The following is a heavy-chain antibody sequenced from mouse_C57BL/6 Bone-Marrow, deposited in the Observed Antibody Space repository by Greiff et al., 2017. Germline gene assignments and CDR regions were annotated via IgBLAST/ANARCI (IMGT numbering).Heavy chain of an antibody. Sequence: EVKLMESGGGLVKPGGSLKLSCAASGFTFSSYAMSWVRQTPEKRLEWVATISDGGSYTYYPDNVKGRFTISRDNAKNNLYLQMSHLKSEDTAMYYCARESNYGSSWGFAYWGQVTLVTVSA. V-gene: IGHV5-4*01. D-gene: IGHD1-1*01. CDR3: ARESNYGSSWGFAY. CDR1: GFTFSSYA. CDR2: ISDGGSYT. J-gene: IGHJ3*01.